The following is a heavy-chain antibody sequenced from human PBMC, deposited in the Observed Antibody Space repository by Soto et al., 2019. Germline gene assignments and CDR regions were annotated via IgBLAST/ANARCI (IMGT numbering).Heavy chain of an antibody. CDR3: ARESVSGWHDVDS. J-gene: IGHJ5*01. D-gene: IGHD6-19*01. Sequence: QVQLQESGPGLVRPSQTLSLTCSVSGGSFSSSGYYWSWIRQHPGKGLECIGYIHNSGNTYYNPSLKSRVTVSLDTSQDQLSLKLKSVTAADTAVYYCARESVSGWHDVDSWGQGTLVTVSS. CDR1: GGSFSSSGYY. V-gene: IGHV4-31*03. CDR2: IHNSGNT.